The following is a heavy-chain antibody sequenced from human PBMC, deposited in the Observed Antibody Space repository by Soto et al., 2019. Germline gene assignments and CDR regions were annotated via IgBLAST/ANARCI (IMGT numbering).Heavy chain of an antibody. J-gene: IGHJ6*03. V-gene: IGHV1-8*01. D-gene: IGHD3-10*01. CDR1: GYTFTSYD. CDR2: MNPNSGNT. CDR3: AREDGSGSFTPFYYYYYMDV. Sequence: ASVKVSCKASGYTFTSYDINWVRQATGQGLEWMGWMNPNSGNTGYAQKFQGRVTMTRNTSISTAYMELSSLRSEDTAVYYCAREDGSGSFTPFYYYYYMDVWGKGTTVTVSS.